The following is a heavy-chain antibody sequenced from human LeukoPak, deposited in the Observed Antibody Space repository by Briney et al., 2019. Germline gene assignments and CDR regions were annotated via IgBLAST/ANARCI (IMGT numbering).Heavy chain of an antibody. J-gene: IGHJ4*02. D-gene: IGHD3-22*01. CDR2: INPSGGST. CDR3: ARALPPDYYYDSSGYYDY. Sequence: GASVKVSCKASGYTFTGHYMHWVRQAPGQGLEWMGIINPSGGSTSYAQKFQGRVTMTRDTSTSTVYMELSSLRSEDTAVYYCARALPPDYYYDSSGYYDYWGQGTLVTVSS. V-gene: IGHV1-46*01. CDR1: GYTFTGHY.